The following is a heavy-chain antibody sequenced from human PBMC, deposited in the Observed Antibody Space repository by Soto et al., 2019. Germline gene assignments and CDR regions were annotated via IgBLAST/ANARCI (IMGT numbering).Heavy chain of an antibody. CDR1: GGTFSSYA. J-gene: IGHJ5*02. Sequence: SVKVSCKASGGTFSSYAISWVRQAPGQGLEWMGGIIPIFGTANYAQKFQGRVTITADESTSTAYMELSSLRSEDTAVYYCAREYSSVRTVRGSWFDPWGQGTLVTVS. D-gene: IGHD4-4*01. CDR3: AREYSSVRTVRGSWFDP. CDR2: IIPIFGTA. V-gene: IGHV1-69*13.